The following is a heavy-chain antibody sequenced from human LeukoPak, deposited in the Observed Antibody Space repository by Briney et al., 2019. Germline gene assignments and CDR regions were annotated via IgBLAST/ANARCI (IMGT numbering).Heavy chain of an antibody. Sequence: PGGSLRLSCAASGFTFSSYWMHWVRQAPGKGLVWVSRINSDGSTTSYADSVKGRFTISRDNAKNTLYLQMNSLRAEDTAVYYCARVHRTGWVVDAFDIWGQGTMVTVSS. D-gene: IGHD3/OR15-3a*01. CDR3: ARVHRTGWVVDAFDI. V-gene: IGHV3-74*01. CDR1: GFTFSSYW. CDR2: INSDGSTT. J-gene: IGHJ3*02.